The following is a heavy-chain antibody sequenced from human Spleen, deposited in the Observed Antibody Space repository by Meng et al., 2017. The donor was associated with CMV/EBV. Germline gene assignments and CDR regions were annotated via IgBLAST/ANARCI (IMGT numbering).Heavy chain of an antibody. CDR1: GGAISSSSYY. CDR2: IYYSGIT. Sequence: QLLFRVSAHGLVKRSATLSLTFTVYGGAISSSSYYWGWIRQPPGKGLEWIGSIYYSGITYYNPSLKSRVTISVDTSKNQFSLKLSSVTAADTAVYYCARGVGALRYWGQGTLVTVSS. J-gene: IGHJ4*02. D-gene: IGHD3-3*01. V-gene: IGHV4-39*07. CDR3: ARGVGALRY.